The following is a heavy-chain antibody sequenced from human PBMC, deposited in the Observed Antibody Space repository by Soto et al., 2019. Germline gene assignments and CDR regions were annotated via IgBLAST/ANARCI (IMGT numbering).Heavy chain of an antibody. V-gene: IGHV4-31*03. J-gene: IGHJ6*02. D-gene: IGHD4-17*01. CDR1: GGSISSGGYY. CDR3: ARAGTRYYYYGMDV. Sequence: QVQLQESGPGLVKPSQTLSLTCTVSGGSISSGGYYWSWIRQHPGKGLEWIGYIYYSGSTYYNPSLKSRDTISVDTSKNQFSLKLSSVTAADTAVYYCARAGTRYYYYGMDVWGQGTTVTVSS. CDR2: IYYSGST.